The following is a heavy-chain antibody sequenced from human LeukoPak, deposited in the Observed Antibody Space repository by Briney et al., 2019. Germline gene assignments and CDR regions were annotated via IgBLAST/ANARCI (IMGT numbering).Heavy chain of an antibody. Sequence: PGGSLRLSCAASGVTVSRNFMSWVRQAPGKGLEWVSVIYTDGTTYYADSVKGRFTISRDNSKNTVYLQMNSLRVEDTAVYYCGRDRQYTSGWPLGETWFDPWGQGTLVTVS. CDR1: GVTVSRNF. V-gene: IGHV3-66*01. CDR2: IYTDGTT. J-gene: IGHJ5*02. D-gene: IGHD6-19*01. CDR3: GRDRQYTSGWPLGETWFDP.